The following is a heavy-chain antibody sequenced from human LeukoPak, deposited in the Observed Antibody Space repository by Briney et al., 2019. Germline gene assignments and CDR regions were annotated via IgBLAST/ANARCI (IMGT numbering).Heavy chain of an antibody. CDR1: GGSINGYY. J-gene: IGHJ4*02. D-gene: IGHD6-13*01. CDR2: ISHSGST. Sequence: SETLSLTCTVSGGSINGYYWSWIRQPPGKGLEWIDYISHSGSTNYNPSLKSRVTMSVDTSKNQFSLRLSSVTAADTAVYYCARHGSSYSFDCWGQGTLVTVSS. CDR3: ARHGSSYSFDC. V-gene: IGHV4-59*08.